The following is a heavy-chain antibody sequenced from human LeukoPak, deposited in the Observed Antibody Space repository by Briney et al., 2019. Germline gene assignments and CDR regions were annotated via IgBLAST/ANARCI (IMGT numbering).Heavy chain of an antibody. D-gene: IGHD6-13*01. J-gene: IGHJ4*02. Sequence: PGGSLRLSCAASAFTFSDYSMNWVRQAPGKGLEWVSVVSASGGSTYYADSVKGRFTISRDNSKNTLYLQMNSLRAEDTAAYYCAKETEAAACPLDYWGQGTLVTVSS. CDR2: VSASGGST. V-gene: IGHV3-23*01. CDR1: AFTFSDYS. CDR3: AKETEAAACPLDY.